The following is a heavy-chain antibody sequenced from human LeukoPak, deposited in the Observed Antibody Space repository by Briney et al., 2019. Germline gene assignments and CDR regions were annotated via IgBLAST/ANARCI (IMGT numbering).Heavy chain of an antibody. J-gene: IGHJ3*02. Sequence: PSETLSLTCTVSGGSISSSSYYWGWIRQPPGKGLEWIGSIYYSGSTYYNPSLKSRVTISVDTSENQFSLKLSSVTAADTAVYYCARPVVGATQAFDIWGQGTMVTVSS. CDR1: GGSISSSSYY. D-gene: IGHD1-26*01. V-gene: IGHV4-39*01. CDR3: ARPVVGATQAFDI. CDR2: IYYSGST.